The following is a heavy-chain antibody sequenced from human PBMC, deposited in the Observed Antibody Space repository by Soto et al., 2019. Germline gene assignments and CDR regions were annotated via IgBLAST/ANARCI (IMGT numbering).Heavy chain of an antibody. Sequence: QVQLVQSGAEVKKPGASVKVSCKASGYTFTSYGISWVRQAPGQGLEWMGWISAYNGNTNYAQKLQGRVTMTTDTSTSTAYMELRSLRSDDTAVYYCARDPPYDFTMDIRYMDVWGQGTTVTVSS. CDR2: ISAYNGNT. V-gene: IGHV1-18*04. D-gene: IGHD3-3*01. CDR1: GYTFTSYG. CDR3: ARDPPYDFTMDIRYMDV. J-gene: IGHJ6*02.